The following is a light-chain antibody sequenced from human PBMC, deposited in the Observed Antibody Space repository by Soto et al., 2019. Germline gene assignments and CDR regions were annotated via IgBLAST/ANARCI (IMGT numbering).Light chain of an antibody. CDR2: DTS. CDR1: QSVSSY. V-gene: IGKV3-11*01. Sequence: EIALTQSPATLSLSPGERATLSCRASQSVSSYLAWYQQKPGQAPRLLIYDTSNRATGIPARFSGSGSGTDFTLTISSLESEAFAVYYCQQRSNWPWTFGGGTKVEI. J-gene: IGKJ4*01. CDR3: QQRSNWPWT.